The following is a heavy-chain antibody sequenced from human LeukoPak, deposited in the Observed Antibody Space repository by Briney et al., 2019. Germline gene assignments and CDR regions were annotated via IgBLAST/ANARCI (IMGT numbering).Heavy chain of an antibody. V-gene: IGHV4-39*01. D-gene: IGHD3-16*02. CDR2: MYDSGST. Sequence: SETLSLTCTVSGGSISSSNSYWGWIRQPPGKGLEWIGSMYDSGSTYYNPSLKSRVTISVDTSKNQFSLKLSSVTVADTAVYYCARNWVGYLGYPVGFDYWGQGTLVTVSS. J-gene: IGHJ4*02. CDR1: GGSISSSNSY. CDR3: ARNWVGYLGYPVGFDY.